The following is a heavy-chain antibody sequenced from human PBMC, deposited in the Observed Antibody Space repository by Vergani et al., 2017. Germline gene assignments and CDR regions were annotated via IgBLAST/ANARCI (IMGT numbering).Heavy chain of an antibody. V-gene: IGHV1-46*03. Sequence: QEQLVQSGAEVKKPGASVNVSCKTSGYTFTSYYIHWVRQAPGQGLGWVEWMGTINPNTGRATFAQKFQGRVTMTSDTSTRTVYMDLTSLTSKDTAAYYCARGGIGYNYGYSNINFWGQGTLVTVSS. J-gene: IGHJ4*02. CDR3: ARGGIGYNYGYSNINF. D-gene: IGHD5-18*01. CDR2: INPNTGRA. CDR1: GYTFTSYY.